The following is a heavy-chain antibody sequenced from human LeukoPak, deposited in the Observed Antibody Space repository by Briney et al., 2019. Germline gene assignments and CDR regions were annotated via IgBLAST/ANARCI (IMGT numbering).Heavy chain of an antibody. Sequence: ASVKVSCKASGYTFTGYYMHWVRQAPGQGLEWMAWINPNSGGTNYAQKFQGRVTMTRDTSISTAYMELSRLRSDDTAVYYCAREGGRVPAAYFDYWGQGTLVTVSS. V-gene: IGHV1-2*02. J-gene: IGHJ4*02. CDR2: INPNSGGT. D-gene: IGHD2-2*01. CDR1: GYTFTGYY. CDR3: AREGGRVPAAYFDY.